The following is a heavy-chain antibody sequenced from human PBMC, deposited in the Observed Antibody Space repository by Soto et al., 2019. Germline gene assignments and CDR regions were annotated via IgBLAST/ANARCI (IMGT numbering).Heavy chain of an antibody. Sequence: ETLPLTFAVSGSSISSYYRIWIRQPPGKGLEWIGYIYYSGSTNYNPSLKSRVTISVDTSKNQFSLKLSSVTAADTAVYYCARAGYGYSFDYWGQGTLVTVSS. J-gene: IGHJ4*02. CDR2: IYYSGST. D-gene: IGHD5-18*01. CDR1: GSSISSYY. CDR3: ARAGYGYSFDY. V-gene: IGHV4-59*01.